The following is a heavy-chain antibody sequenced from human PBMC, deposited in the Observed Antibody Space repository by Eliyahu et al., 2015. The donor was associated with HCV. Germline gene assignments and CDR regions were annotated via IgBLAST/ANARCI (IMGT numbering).Heavy chain of an antibody. J-gene: IGHJ4*02. D-gene: IGHD3-3*01. CDR1: GFTFDDYA. Sequence: EVQLVESGGGLVQPGRSLRLSCAASGFTFDDYAMPWVRQAPGKGLEWVSGISWNSGSIGYADSVKGRFTISRDNAKNSLYLQMNSLRAEDTALYYCAKQLRFLHLSFDYWGQGTLVTVSS. CDR2: ISWNSGSI. V-gene: IGHV3-9*01. CDR3: AKQLRFLHLSFDY.